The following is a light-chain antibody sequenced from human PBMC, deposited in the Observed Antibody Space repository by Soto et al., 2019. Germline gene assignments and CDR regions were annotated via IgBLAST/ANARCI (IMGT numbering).Light chain of an antibody. J-gene: IGLJ1*01. CDR3: SSYAGAITFEG. Sequence: SVLTQPASVSGSPGQSITISCTGTSSDVGTYTLVSWYQQHPGKAPKLVIYEVNKRPAGVSKRFSGSKSGDTASLTISGLQAEDEADYYCSSYAGAITFEGFGPRTKGTV. V-gene: IGLV2-23*02. CDR2: EVN. CDR1: SSDVGTYTL.